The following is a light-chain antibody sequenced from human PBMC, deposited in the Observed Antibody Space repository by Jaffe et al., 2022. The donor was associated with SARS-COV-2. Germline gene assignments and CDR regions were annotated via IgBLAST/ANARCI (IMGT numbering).Light chain of an antibody. CDR1: RFNIGNNF. J-gene: IGLJ1*01. Sequence: QSVLTQPPSVSAAPGQKVTISCSGSRFNIGNNFVSWYQQFPGTAPQLLIYDTFKRPSGIPARFSGSKSGTSATLAITGLQTGDEADYYCGTWDSSLSAYVFGTGTEVSVL. V-gene: IGLV1-51*01. CDR2: DTF. CDR3: GTWDSSLSAYV.